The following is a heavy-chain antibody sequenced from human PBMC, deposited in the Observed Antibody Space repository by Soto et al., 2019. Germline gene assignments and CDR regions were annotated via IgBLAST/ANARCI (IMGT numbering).Heavy chain of an antibody. J-gene: IGHJ4*02. V-gene: IGHV3-30*03. D-gene: IGHD1-26*01. CDR2: ISYDGSNT. CDR3: ARDIGFHSIRRIFDY. Sequence: QVQLVESGGGVVQPGRSLRLSCAASGFTFSSYGIHWVRQAPGKGLEWVAVISYDGSNTYFADSVKGRFTISRDNSKNPLYLQMNSLSAEDAAVYYCARDIGFHSIRRIFDYWGQGTLVTVSS. CDR1: GFTFSSYG.